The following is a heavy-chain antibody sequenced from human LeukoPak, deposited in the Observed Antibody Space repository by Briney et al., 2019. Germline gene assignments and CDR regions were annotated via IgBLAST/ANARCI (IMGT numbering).Heavy chain of an antibody. CDR1: GFTVSSNY. CDR2: IYSGGST. J-gene: IGHJ4*02. V-gene: IGHV3-53*01. D-gene: IGHD3-10*01. Sequence: AGGSLRLSCAASGFTVSSNYMSWVRQAPGKGLEWVSVIYSGGSTYYADSVKGRFTISRDNSKNTLYLQMNSLRAEDTAVYYCARGRYVSFGEPYYFDYWGQGTLVTVSS. CDR3: ARGRYVSFGEPYYFDY.